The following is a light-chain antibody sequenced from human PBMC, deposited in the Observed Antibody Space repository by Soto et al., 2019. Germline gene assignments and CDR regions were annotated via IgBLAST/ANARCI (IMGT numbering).Light chain of an antibody. J-gene: IGLJ2*01. CDR3: CSFTRDTTLV. CDR1: GNDVGYYNL. V-gene: IGLV2-23*02. CDR2: DVN. Sequence: QSVLTQPASVSGSPGQSITISCTGTGNDVGYYNLVSWYQQFPGKVPKVIIYDVNQRPSGVSDRFSASKSGDTAYLAISVLQYEDEADYYCCSFTRDTTLVFGGGTKVTVL.